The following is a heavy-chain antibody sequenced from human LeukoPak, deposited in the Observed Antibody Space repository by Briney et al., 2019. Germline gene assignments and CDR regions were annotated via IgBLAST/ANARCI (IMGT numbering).Heavy chain of an antibody. V-gene: IGHV1-2*04. Sequence: GASVKVSCKASGYTFTGYYMHWVRQAPGQGLEWMGWINPNSGGTNYAQKFQGWVTMTRDTSISTAYMELSRLRSDDTAVYYCARAQPGARYHWARLLSYYFDYWGQGTLVTVSS. D-gene: IGHD1-1*01. CDR2: INPNSGGT. CDR1: GYTFTGYY. J-gene: IGHJ4*02. CDR3: ARAQPGARYHWARLLSYYFDY.